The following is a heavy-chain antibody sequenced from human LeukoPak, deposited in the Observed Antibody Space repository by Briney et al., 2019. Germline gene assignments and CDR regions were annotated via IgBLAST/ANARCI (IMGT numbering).Heavy chain of an antibody. J-gene: IGHJ5*02. Sequence: PGGSLRLSCAASGFTFSTYPMHWVRQAPGKGLEYVSAISSNGGSTFYANSVKGRFTISGDNSKNTLYLQMGSLRPEDMAVYYCAGQTYSNSWAFDPWGQGTLVAVSS. CDR1: GFTFSTYP. CDR2: ISSNGGST. D-gene: IGHD6-13*01. CDR3: AGQTYSNSWAFDP. V-gene: IGHV3-64*01.